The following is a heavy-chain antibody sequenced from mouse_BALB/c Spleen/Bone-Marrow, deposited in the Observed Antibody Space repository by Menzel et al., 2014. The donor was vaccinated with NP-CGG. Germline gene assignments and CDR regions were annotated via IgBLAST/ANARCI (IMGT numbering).Heavy chain of an antibody. J-gene: IGHJ4*01. CDR3: ARVYGNYDAMDY. CDR1: GYTFTTYA. D-gene: IGHD2-1*01. V-gene: IGHV1-4*01. CDR2: INPSSGYT. Sequence: QVQLQQSGAELARPGASVKMSCRASGYTFTTYAMHWVKQRPGQGQEWIGYINPSSGYTYYNQKFKDKATLTADKSSSAAYLQLSSLTSEDSAVYYCARVYGNYDAMDYWGQGTSVTVSS.